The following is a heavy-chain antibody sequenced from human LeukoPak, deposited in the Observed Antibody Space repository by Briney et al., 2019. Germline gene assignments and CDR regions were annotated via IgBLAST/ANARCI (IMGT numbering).Heavy chain of an antibody. D-gene: IGHD2-15*01. J-gene: IGHJ3*02. V-gene: IGHV1-18*01. CDR3: ARENYCSGGSCYAGALDI. CDR2: ISAHNGIT. CDR1: GYTFTSYG. Sequence: ASVKVSCKASGYTFTSYGISWVRQAPGQGLEWMGWISAHNGITNYAQKLQGRVTMTTETLTSTVYMELRSLRSDDTAVYYCARENYCSGGSCYAGALDIWGQGTIVTVSS.